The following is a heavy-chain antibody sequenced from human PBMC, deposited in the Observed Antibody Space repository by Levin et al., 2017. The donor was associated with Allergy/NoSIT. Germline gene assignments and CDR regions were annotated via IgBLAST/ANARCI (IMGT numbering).Heavy chain of an antibody. V-gene: IGHV4-34*01. D-gene: IGHD3-3*01. CDR3: ARVNPPAWSGRIRANWFDP. CDR2: INHSGST. Sequence: SQTLSLTCAVYGGSFSGYYWSWIRQPPGKGLEWIGEINHSGSTNYNPSLKSRVTISVDTSKNQFSLKLSSVTAADTAVYYCARVNPPAWSGRIRANWFDPWGQGTLVTVSS. J-gene: IGHJ5*02. CDR1: GGSFSGYY.